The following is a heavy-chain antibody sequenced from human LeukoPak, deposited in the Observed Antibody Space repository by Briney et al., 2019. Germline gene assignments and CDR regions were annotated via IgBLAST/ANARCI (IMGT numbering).Heavy chain of an antibody. CDR3: ARGPAGGWELLSCLDS. V-gene: IGHV3-21*01. D-gene: IGHD2/OR15-2a*01. CDR1: GFTFSTYS. CDR2: ISSSSSYI. J-gene: IGHJ4*02. Sequence: PGGSLRLSCAASGFTFSTYSMNWVRQAPGKGLEWLSSISSSSSYIYYADSMKGRFTISRDNAMNSLYLQMHSLSAEDTAVYYCARGPAGGWELLSCLDSWGQGTLVTVSS.